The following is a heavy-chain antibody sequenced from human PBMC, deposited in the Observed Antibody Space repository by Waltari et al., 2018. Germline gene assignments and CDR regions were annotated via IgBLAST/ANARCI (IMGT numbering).Heavy chain of an antibody. J-gene: IGHJ6*02. Sequence: QLQLQESGPGLVKPSETLSLTCTVSGGSISSSSYYWGWIRQPPGKGLEWSGSIYYSGSTYYNPSLKSRVTISVDTSKNQFSLKLSSVTAADTAVYYCARDDLSPESGYYYYGMDVWGQGTTVTVSS. CDR3: ARDDLSPESGYYYYGMDV. V-gene: IGHV4-39*07. D-gene: IGHD3-10*01. CDR2: IYYSGST. CDR1: GGSISSSSYY.